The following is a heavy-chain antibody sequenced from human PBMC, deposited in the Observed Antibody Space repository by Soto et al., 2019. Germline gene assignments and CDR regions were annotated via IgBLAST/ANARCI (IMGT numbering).Heavy chain of an antibody. CDR2: IIPIFGTA. CDR1: GGTFSSYA. Sequence: GASVKVSCKASGGTFSSYAISWVRQAPGQGLEWMGGIIPIFGTANYAQKFQGRVTITADESTSTAYMELSSLRSEDTAVYYCARTAMVNQLTSFDYWGQGTLVTVSS. V-gene: IGHV1-69*13. J-gene: IGHJ4*02. D-gene: IGHD5-18*01. CDR3: ARTAMVNQLTSFDY.